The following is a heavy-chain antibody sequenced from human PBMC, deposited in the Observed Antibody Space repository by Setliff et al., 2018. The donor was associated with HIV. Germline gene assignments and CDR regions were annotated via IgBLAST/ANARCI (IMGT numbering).Heavy chain of an antibody. CDR1: GVSINRTDHY. Sequence: SETLSLTCSVSGVSINRTDHYWGWIRQSPGKSLEWIGSVSQSGSTYYNPSLRSRITISVDRSKNLFSLKLISVTAADQGVYYCARGPGEFLAYWGQGTLVTVSS. D-gene: IGHD3-10*01. CDR2: VSQSGST. V-gene: IGHV4-39*01. J-gene: IGHJ4*02. CDR3: ARGPGEFLAY.